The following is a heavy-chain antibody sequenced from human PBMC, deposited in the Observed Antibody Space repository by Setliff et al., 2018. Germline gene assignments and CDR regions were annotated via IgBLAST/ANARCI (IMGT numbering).Heavy chain of an antibody. CDR1: GYSISSGYY. Sequence: SETLSLTCTVSGYSISSGYYWSWIRQPAGKGLEWIGRIYYSGSTYYNPSLKSRVTISVDTSKNQFSLKLSSVTAADTAVYYCARDRGSSSWPYYYYYYGMDVWGQGTTVTVSS. CDR3: ARDRGSSSWPYYYYYYGMDV. D-gene: IGHD6-13*01. J-gene: IGHJ6*02. V-gene: IGHV4-38-2*02. CDR2: IYYSGST.